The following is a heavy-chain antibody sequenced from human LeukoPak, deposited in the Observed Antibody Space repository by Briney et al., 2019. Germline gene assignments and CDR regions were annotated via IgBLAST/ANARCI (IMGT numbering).Heavy chain of an antibody. V-gene: IGHV3-23*01. CDR2: ISGSGGST. J-gene: IGHJ6*02. CDR3: AKDQSGYSYGSFGMDV. D-gene: IGHD5-18*01. CDR1: GFTFSSYA. Sequence: GGSLRLSCAASGFTFSSYAMSWVRQAPGKGLEWVSAISGSGGSTHYADSVKGRFTISRDNSKNTLYLQINSLRAEDTAVYYCAKDQSGYSYGSFGMDVWGQGTTVTVSS.